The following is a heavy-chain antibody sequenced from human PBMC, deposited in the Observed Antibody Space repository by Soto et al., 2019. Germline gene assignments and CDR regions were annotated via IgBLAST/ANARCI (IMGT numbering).Heavy chain of an antibody. CDR3: ARDQSVAGPTNLLDP. CDR2: INSAGSST. D-gene: IGHD6-19*01. CDR1: GFTFSSYW. J-gene: IGHJ5*02. V-gene: IGHV3-74*01. Sequence: EVQLVESGGGLVQPGGSLRLSCAASGFTFSSYWMHWVRQAPGKGLVWVSRINSAGSSTTYADSVKGRFTISRDNAKNTLYLQMNSLRAEDTAVYYCARDQSVAGPTNLLDPWGQGTLVTVSS.